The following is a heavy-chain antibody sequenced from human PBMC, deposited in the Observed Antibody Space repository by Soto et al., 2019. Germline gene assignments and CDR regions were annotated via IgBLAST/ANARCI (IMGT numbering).Heavy chain of an antibody. J-gene: IGHJ6*02. V-gene: IGHV1-2*02. Sequence: ASVKVSCKASGYTFTGYYMHWVRQAPGQGLEWMGWINPNSGGTSYAQKFQGRVTMTRDTSISTAYMEPSRLRSDDTAVYYCARDLLWFGDTEGYYYYYGMDVWGQGTTVTVSS. CDR3: ARDLLWFGDTEGYYYYYGMDV. D-gene: IGHD3-10*01. CDR1: GYTFTGYY. CDR2: INPNSGGT.